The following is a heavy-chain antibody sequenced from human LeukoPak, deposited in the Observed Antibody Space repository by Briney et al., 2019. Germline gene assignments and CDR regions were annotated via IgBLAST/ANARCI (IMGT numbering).Heavy chain of an antibody. J-gene: IGHJ4*02. CDR1: GGSFSGYY. D-gene: IGHD1-1*01. CDR3: ARDNSRFDY. CDR2: INHSGST. V-gene: IGHV4-34*01. Sequence: PSETLSLTCAVYGGSFSGYYWSWIRQPPGKGLEWIGEINHSGSTNYNPSLKSRVTISVDTSKNQFSLKLSSVTAADTAVYYCARDNSRFDYWGQGTLVTVSS.